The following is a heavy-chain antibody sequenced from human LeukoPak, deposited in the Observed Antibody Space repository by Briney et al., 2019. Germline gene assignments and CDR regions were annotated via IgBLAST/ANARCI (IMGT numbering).Heavy chain of an antibody. J-gene: IGHJ6*04. Sequence: GGSLRLSCAASGFTFSSYWMSWVRQAPGKGLEWVANIKQDGSEKYYVDSVKGRFTISRDNAKNSLYLQMNSLRSEDTAVYYCATRSLLLGRYYYGMDVWGKGTTVTVSS. CDR3: ATRSLLLGRYYYGMDV. CDR1: GFTFSSYW. CDR2: IKQDGSEK. V-gene: IGHV3-7*03. D-gene: IGHD2-15*01.